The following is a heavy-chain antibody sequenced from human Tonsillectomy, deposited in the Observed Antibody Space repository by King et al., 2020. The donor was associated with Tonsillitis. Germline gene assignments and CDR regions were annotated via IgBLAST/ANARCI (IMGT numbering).Heavy chain of an antibody. J-gene: IGHJ4*02. CDR2: INPNSGGP. D-gene: IGHD6-6*01. V-gene: IGHV1-2*02. CDR3: ATSWTPSSIAALVY. CDR1: RYTFTDYY. Sequence: HEQLVQSGAEVKKPGASVRVSCKASRYTFTDYYMHWVRQAPGQGLEWMGWINPNSGGPIYAQKFQGRVTMPRDTSISTAYMELSRLRSDDTAVYYCATSWTPSSIAALVYWGQGTRVTVSS.